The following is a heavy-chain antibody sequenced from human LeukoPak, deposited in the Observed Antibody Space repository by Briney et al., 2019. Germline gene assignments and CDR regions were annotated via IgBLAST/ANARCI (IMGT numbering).Heavy chain of an antibody. Sequence: GGSLRLSCAASGFTFSSYWMHWVRQAPGKGLVWVSRINTDGSSTSYADSVKGRFTISRDNAKNTLYLQMNSLRAEDTAVYYCARVYGSGGGPRDYWGQGTLVTVSS. CDR1: GFTFSSYW. D-gene: IGHD3-10*01. CDR3: ARVYGSGGGPRDY. V-gene: IGHV3-74*01. CDR2: INTDGSST. J-gene: IGHJ4*02.